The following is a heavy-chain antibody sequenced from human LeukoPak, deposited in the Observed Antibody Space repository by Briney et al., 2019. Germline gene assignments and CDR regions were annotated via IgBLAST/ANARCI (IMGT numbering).Heavy chain of an antibody. CDR1: GYTFTSYG. CDR3: ASYYYDSSGYPAPLDH. Sequence: ASVKVSCKASGYTFTSYGISWVRQAPGQGLEWMGGIIPIFGTANYAQKFQGRVTITADESTSTAYMELSSLRSEDTAVYYCASYYYDSSGYPAPLDHWGQGTLVTVSS. J-gene: IGHJ4*02. CDR2: IIPIFGTA. D-gene: IGHD3-22*01. V-gene: IGHV1-69*13.